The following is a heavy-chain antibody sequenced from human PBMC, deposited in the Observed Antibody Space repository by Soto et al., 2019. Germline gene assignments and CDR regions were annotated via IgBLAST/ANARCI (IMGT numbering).Heavy chain of an antibody. CDR1: GGSINYGPYY. CDR3: ARKGGSESNYPFDF. V-gene: IGHV4-31*03. D-gene: IGHD3-10*01. J-gene: IGHJ4*02. CDR2: IYYSGST. Sequence: SETLSLTCTVSGGSINYGPYYWSWIRQLPGKGLEWIGNIYYSGSTFYSPSLKSRVTISIDTSENQFSLKLSSVTAADTAVYYCARKGGSESNYPFDFWGQGALVTVSS.